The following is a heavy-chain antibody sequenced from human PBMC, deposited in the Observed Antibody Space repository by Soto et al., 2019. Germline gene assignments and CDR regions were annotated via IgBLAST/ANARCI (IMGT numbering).Heavy chain of an antibody. CDR2: IYHSGST. D-gene: IGHD1-1*01. V-gene: IGHV4-30-2*01. Sequence: SETLSLTCAVSGGSISSGGYSWSWIRQPPGKGLEWIGYIYHSGSTYYSPSLKSRVTISVDTSKNQFSLKLSSVTAADTAVYYCARGTSTGTMSYWGQGTLVTVSS. CDR1: GGSISSGGYS. CDR3: ARGTSTGTMSY. J-gene: IGHJ4*02.